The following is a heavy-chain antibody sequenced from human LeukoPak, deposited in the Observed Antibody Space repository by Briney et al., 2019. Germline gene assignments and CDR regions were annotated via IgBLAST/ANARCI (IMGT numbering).Heavy chain of an antibody. CDR3: ARSPTAAGLDY. J-gene: IGHJ4*02. CDR2: INPNSGGT. CDR1: GGTFSSYA. Sequence: ASVKVSCKASGGTFSSYAISWVRQAPGQGLEWMGWINPNSGGTNYAQKFQGRVTMTRDTSISTAYMELSRLRSDDTAVYYCARSPTAAGLDYWGQGTLVTVSS. D-gene: IGHD6-13*01. V-gene: IGHV1-2*02.